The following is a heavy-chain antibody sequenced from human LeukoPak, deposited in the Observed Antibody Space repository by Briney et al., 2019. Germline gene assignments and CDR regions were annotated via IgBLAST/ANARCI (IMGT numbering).Heavy chain of an antibody. Sequence: PGGSLRLSCAASGFTVSSNYMSWVRQAPWKGLEWVSVIYSGGSTYYADSVKGRFTISRDNSKNTLYLQMNSLRAEDTAVYYCAREARYYYGSGSYYTDGFDYWGQGTLVTVSS. J-gene: IGHJ4*02. D-gene: IGHD3-10*01. V-gene: IGHV3-66*01. CDR1: GFTVSSNY. CDR3: AREARYYYGSGSYYTDGFDY. CDR2: IYSGGST.